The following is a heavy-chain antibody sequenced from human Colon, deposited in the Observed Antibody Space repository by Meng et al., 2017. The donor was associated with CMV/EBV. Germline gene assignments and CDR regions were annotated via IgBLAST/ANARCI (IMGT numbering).Heavy chain of an antibody. D-gene: IGHD3-10*01. CDR3: AAYHGSETFYFNGFDY. CDR2: IYHSGRT. V-gene: IGHV4-39*07. CDR1: RDSINSNQYY. J-gene: IGHJ4*02. Sequence: SETLSLTCTVSRDSINSNQYYWAWVRQPPGKGLEWIASIYHSGRTYYNPSLTSRATISLDTSRSQFSLGLRSVTAADTAVYYCAAYHGSETFYFNGFDYWGRGMLVTVSS.